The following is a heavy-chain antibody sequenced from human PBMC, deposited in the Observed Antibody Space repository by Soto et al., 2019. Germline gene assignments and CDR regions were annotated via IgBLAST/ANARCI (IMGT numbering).Heavy chain of an antibody. J-gene: IGHJ4*02. V-gene: IGHV4-38-2*02. CDR1: GYSITSSSF. Sequence: QVQLQESGPGLVKPSETLSLTCAVSGYSITSSSFWGWIRQPPGKGLEWIGSIYLGGTTYYDPSLKSRVTISVDTSRNEFSLKLSSVTAADTAVYYCARELEMATIANPYYFDYWGQGTLVTVSS. D-gene: IGHD5-12*01. CDR3: ARELEMATIANPYYFDY. CDR2: IYLGGTT.